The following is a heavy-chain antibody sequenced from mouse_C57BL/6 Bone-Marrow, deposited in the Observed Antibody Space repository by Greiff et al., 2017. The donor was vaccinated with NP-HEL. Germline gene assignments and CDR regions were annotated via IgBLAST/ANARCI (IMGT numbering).Heavy chain of an antibody. CDR3: AGITTVVATDYAMDY. Sequence: QVQLQQPGAELVKPGASVKMSCKASGYTFTSYWITWVKQRPGQGLEWIGDIYPGSGSTNYNEKFKSKATLTVDTSSSTAYMQLSSLTSEDSAVEYCAGITTVVATDYAMDYWGQGTSVTVSS. D-gene: IGHD1-1*01. CDR2: IYPGSGST. CDR1: GYTFTSYW. V-gene: IGHV1-55*01. J-gene: IGHJ4*01.